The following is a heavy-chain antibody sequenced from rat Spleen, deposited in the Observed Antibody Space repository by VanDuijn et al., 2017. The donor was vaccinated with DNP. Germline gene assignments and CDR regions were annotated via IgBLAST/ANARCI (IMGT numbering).Heavy chain of an antibody. D-gene: IGHD5-1*01. CDR1: GFSLTSNS. J-gene: IGHJ4*01. CDR2: IWSTGDT. Sequence: QVQLKESGPGLVQPSQTLSLTCTVAGFSLTSNSVHWVRQPPGKGLEWMGMIWSTGDTRYNSALESRLTITKDTSKSQVFLKMNSLQTEDTAMYFCARSWTGSWAMDAWGQGTSVTVSS. V-gene: IGHV2-41*01. CDR3: ARSWTGSWAMDA.